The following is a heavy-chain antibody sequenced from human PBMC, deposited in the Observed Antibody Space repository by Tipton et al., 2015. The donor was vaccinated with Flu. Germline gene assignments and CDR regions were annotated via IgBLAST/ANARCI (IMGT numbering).Heavy chain of an antibody. CDR1: GDSISSDYH. J-gene: IGHJ5*02. CDR2: VSRSGST. D-gene: IGHD4-11*01. CDR3: ARRDYSNYVSEPKSWFDP. V-gene: IGHV4-38-2*01. Sequence: TLSLTCAVSGDSISSDYHWGWVRQFPGKGLEWIGTVSRSGSTIYNPSLPSRVTISIDRSKNQFSLNLKSVTAADMAVYYCARRDYSNYVSEPKSWFDPWGQGTLVTVSS.